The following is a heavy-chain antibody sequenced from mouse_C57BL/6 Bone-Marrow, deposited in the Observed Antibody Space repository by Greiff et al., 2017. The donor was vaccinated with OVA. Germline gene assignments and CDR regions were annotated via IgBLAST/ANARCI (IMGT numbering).Heavy chain of an antibody. CDR1: GFTFSDYG. V-gene: IGHV5-17*01. CDR3: ARPYGYAMDY. Sequence: EVQGVESGGGLVKPGGSLKLSCAASGFTFSDYGMHWVRQAPEKGLEWVAYISSGSSTIYYADTVKGRFTISRDKATNTLFLQMTRLRSEDTAMYYCARPYGYAMDYWGQGTSVTVSS. CDR2: ISSGSSTI. J-gene: IGHJ4*01. D-gene: IGHD1-1*02.